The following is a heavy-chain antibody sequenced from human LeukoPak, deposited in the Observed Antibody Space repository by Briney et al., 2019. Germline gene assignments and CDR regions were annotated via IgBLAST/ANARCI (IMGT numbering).Heavy chain of an antibody. Sequence: GGSLILSCAASGFTFSTYAMTWVRQAPGKGLEWVSSITDRGGDTYFADSVKGRFTLSRDNSKNMLYLQMNSLRAEDTAVYYCAKGKRGNYDYWGQGALVTVSS. CDR3: AKGKRGNYDY. CDR2: ITDRGGDT. CDR1: GFTFSTYA. J-gene: IGHJ4*02. D-gene: IGHD1-26*01. V-gene: IGHV3-23*01.